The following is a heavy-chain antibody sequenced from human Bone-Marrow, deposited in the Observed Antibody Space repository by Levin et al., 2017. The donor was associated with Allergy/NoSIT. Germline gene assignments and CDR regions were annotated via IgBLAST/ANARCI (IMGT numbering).Heavy chain of an antibody. Sequence: GESLKISCAASGFTFSDYYMSWIRQAPGKGLEWVSYISSSGSIIYYADSVKGRFTISRDNAKNSLYLQMNSLRAEDTAVYYCARDQGATRDYFDYWGQGTLVTVSS. D-gene: IGHD2-15*01. V-gene: IGHV3-11*01. CDR1: GFTFSDYY. J-gene: IGHJ4*02. CDR2: ISSSGSII. CDR3: ARDQGATRDYFDY.